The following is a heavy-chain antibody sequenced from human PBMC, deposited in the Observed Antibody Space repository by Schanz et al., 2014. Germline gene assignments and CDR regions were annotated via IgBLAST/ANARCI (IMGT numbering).Heavy chain of an antibody. CDR3: ATWSGTRLFHN. CDR2: IYNSGKT. Sequence: QVQLQESGPALVKPSETLSLTCTVSGGSISSEYWSWIRQPAGKGLEWIGRIYNSGKTNYNPSLESRVSMSVDTSKKQLSLKLRSVSAADTAAYYCATWSGTRLFHNWGQGTLVTVSS. CDR1: GGSISSEY. D-gene: IGHD1-7*01. V-gene: IGHV4-4*07. J-gene: IGHJ4*02.